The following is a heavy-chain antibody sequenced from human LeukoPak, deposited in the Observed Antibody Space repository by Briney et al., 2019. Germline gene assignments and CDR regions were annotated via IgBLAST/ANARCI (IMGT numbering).Heavy chain of an antibody. D-gene: IGHD6-13*01. CDR1: GGSISSGGYY. V-gene: IGHV4-31*03. CDR2: IYYSGST. Sequence: SETLSLTCTVSGGSISSGGYYWSWIRQHPGKGLEWIGYIYYSGSTYYNPSLKSRVTISVDTSKNQFSLKLSSVTAADTAVYYCARGYSSSWYGCAAFDIWGQGTMVTVSS. J-gene: IGHJ3*02. CDR3: ARGYSSSWYGCAAFDI.